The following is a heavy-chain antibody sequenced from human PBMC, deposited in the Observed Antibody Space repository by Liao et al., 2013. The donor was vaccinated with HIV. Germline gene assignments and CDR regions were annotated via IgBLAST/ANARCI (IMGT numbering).Heavy chain of an antibody. J-gene: IGHJ5*01. CDR2: IFTSGKY. Sequence: QVQLQESGPRLVKPSETLSLTCTVSGASMSGHSCAWIRQTAGKGLEWIGRIFTSGKYNYNPSLESRVTMSVDTSKTQFSLRLTSVTAADTAMYYCARENYNDFVQRLDSWGQGTPVAVSA. D-gene: IGHD6-6*01. CDR3: ARENYNDFVQRLDS. CDR1: GASMSGHS. V-gene: IGHV4-4*07.